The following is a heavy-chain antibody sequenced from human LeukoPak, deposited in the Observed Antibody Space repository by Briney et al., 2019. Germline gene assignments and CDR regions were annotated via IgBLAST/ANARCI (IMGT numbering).Heavy chain of an antibody. V-gene: IGHV4-34*01. Sequence: SETLSLTCAVYGGSFNSYYWSWIRQPPGKGLEWIGEINHSGSSNYNPSLKSRVTISVDTSKKQFSLKLSSVTAADTAVYYCARHEGDILTGHYNGFDYWGQGTLVTVSS. D-gene: IGHD3-9*01. CDR3: ARHEGDILTGHYNGFDY. CDR1: GGSFNSYY. CDR2: INHSGSS. J-gene: IGHJ4*02.